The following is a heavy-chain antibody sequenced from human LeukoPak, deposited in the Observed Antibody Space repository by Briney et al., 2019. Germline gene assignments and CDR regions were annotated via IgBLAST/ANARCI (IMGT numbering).Heavy chain of an antibody. CDR3: AKVGGNTNS. D-gene: IGHD4-23*01. V-gene: IGHV4-30-4*01. J-gene: IGHJ4*02. Sequence: SETLSLTCTVSGASITSDIFYWNWIRQSPGKGLEWIGAIHNSRGTSYNPSLESRLTISVDPSENKFFLKMTSVTDADPATYYCAKVGGNTNSWGQGTLVTVSS. CDR2: IHNSRGT. CDR1: GASITSDIFY.